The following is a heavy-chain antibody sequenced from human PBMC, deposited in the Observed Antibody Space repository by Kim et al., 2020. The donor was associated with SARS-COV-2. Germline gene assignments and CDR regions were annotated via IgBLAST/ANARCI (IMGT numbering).Heavy chain of an antibody. Sequence: GESLKISCKGSGYSFTSYWIGWVRQMPGKGLEWMGIIYPGDSDTRYSPSFQGQVTISADKSISTAYLQWSSLKASDTAMYYCATSSSYYDFWSGYQYYYYYGRDVWGQGTTVTVSS. D-gene: IGHD3-3*01. V-gene: IGHV5-51*01. CDR1: GYSFTSYW. CDR2: IYPGDSDT. CDR3: ATSSSYYDFWSGYQYYYYYGRDV. J-gene: IGHJ6*02.